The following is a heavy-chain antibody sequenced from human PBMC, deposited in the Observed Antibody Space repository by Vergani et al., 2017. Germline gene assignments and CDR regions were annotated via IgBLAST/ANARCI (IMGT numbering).Heavy chain of an antibody. J-gene: IGHJ4*02. CDR1: GFTFSSYA. CDR3: AKAGRSGSSTSCYFSPADY. Sequence: EVQLLESGGGLVQPGGSLRLSCAASGFTFSSYAMSWVRQAPGKGLEWVSAISGSGGSTYYADSVKGRFTISRDNSKNTLYLQMNSLRAEDTAVYYCAKAGRSGSSTSCYFSPADYWGQGTLVTVSS. CDR2: ISGSGGST. D-gene: IGHD2-2*01. V-gene: IGHV3-23*01.